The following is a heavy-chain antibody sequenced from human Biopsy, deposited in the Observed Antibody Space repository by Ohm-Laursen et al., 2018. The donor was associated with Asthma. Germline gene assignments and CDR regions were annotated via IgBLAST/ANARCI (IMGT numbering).Heavy chain of an antibody. CDR3: VRDGTDDAFDI. CDR1: GFSFSNFA. Sequence: SLRLSFTAFGFSFSNFAIHWVRQAPGKGLAWVGVISKDASTQDYADSVKGRFTMARDNSKNTLDLQMNSLREEDTAVYYCVRDGTDDAFDIWGQGTVVSVSS. D-gene: IGHD1-1*01. J-gene: IGHJ3*02. V-gene: IGHV3-30*01. CDR2: ISKDASTQ.